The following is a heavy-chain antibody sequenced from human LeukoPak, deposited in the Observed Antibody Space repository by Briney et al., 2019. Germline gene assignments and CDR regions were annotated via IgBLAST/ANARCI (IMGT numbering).Heavy chain of an antibody. CDR2: IYHSGST. CDR3: ARLYSYLAMVRGVNSDY. CDR1: GYSISSGYY. J-gene: IGHJ4*02. D-gene: IGHD3-10*01. Sequence: NPSETLSLTCTVSGYSISSGYYWGWIRQPPGKGLEWIGSIYHSGSTYYNPSLKSRVTISVDTSKNQFSLKLRSVTAADTAVYYCARLYSYLAMVRGVNSDYWGQGILVTVSS. V-gene: IGHV4-38-2*02.